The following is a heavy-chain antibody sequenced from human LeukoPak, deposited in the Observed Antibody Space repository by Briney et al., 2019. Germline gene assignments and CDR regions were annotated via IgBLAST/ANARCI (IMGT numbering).Heavy chain of an antibody. V-gene: IGHV3-21*01. CDR2: ISSGSSAI. CDR1: GFTFTTYS. Sequence: GGSLRLSCEASGFTFTTYSMTWVRQAPGKGLEWVSIISSGSSAIFSADALKGRFTISRDDAKNLLYLDMNSLRAEDTAVYYCARDLSGPSYYWGQGTLVSVSS. CDR3: ARDLSGPSYY. D-gene: IGHD3-10*01. J-gene: IGHJ4*02.